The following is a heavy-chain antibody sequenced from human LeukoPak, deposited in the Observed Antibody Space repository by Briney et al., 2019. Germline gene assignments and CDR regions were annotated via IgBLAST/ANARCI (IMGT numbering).Heavy chain of an antibody. V-gene: IGHV3-66*01. CDR1: GFTVSSNY. J-gene: IGHJ4*02. CDR3: ARDKWELGPFY. D-gene: IGHD1-26*01. Sequence: GGSLRLSCAASGFTVSSNYMSWVRQAPGKGLEWGSVIYRGGSTYYADSVKARYTISKDNYKNTHNLQINSLRAEDPAVYYCARDKWELGPFYWGQGTLVTVSS. CDR2: IYRGGST.